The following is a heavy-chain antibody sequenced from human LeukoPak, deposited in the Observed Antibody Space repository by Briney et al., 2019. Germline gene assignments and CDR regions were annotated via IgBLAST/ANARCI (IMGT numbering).Heavy chain of an antibody. J-gene: IGHJ4*02. CDR1: GFTFSSYW. D-gene: IGHD1-26*01. V-gene: IGHV3-74*01. Sequence: PGGPLRLSCAASGFTFSSYWMHWVRQAPGKGLVWVSRIASDGSTVYADSVKGRFTISRDNAKDTVYLQMNSLRVEDTAVYYCIGSGGWPGYWGQGTLVTVSS. CDR3: IGSGGWPGY. CDR2: IASDGST.